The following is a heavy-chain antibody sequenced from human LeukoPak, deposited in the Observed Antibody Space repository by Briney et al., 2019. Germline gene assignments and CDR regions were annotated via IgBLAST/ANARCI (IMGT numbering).Heavy chain of an antibody. CDR2: INYSGTI. Sequence: MSSETLSLTCSVSGGSISSSPYYWGWIRQPPGKGLEWIASINYSGTIYYNSSLRSRVTISVDTSKDQFSLQLSSVTAADTAVYFCARRYGGRDWYDPWGQGTLVTVSS. CDR1: GGSISSSPYY. J-gene: IGHJ5*02. V-gene: IGHV4-39*07. CDR3: ARRYGGRDWYDP. D-gene: IGHD5-12*01.